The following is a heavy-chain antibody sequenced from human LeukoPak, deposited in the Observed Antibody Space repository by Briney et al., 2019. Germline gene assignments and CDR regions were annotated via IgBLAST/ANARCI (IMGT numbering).Heavy chain of an antibody. CDR2: IVVGSGNT. J-gene: IGHJ6*03. CDR3: AADGGLERRVFLYYYYMDV. CDR1: GFTFTSSA. V-gene: IGHV1-58*01. Sequence: VASVKVSCKASGFTFTSSAVQWVRQARGQRLEWIGWIVVGSGNTNYAQKFQERVTITRDMSTSTAYMELSSLRSEDTAVYYCAADGGLERRVFLYYYYMDVWGKGTTVTVSS. D-gene: IGHD1-1*01.